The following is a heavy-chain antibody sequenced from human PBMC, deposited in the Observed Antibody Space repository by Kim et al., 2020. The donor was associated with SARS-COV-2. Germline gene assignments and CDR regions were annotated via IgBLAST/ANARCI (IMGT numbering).Heavy chain of an antibody. CDR1: GFTFSDYY. CDR3: ARGNTSLRGGMDV. D-gene: IGHD1-1*01. CDR2: ISSSSSTT. Sequence: GGSLRLSCAASGFTFSDYYMSWIRQAPGKGLEWVSYISSSSSTTNYATSVKGRFTISRDNTKNSLYLQMNSLRAEDTAVYYCARGNTSLRGGMDVWGQGTTVTVSS. V-gene: IGHV3-11*05. J-gene: IGHJ6*02.